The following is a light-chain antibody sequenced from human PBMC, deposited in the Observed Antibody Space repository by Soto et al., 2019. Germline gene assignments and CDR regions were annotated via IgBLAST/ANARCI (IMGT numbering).Light chain of an antibody. CDR1: QSVSSS. Sequence: EIVMTQSPATLSVSPGERATLSCSASQSVSSSLAWYQQEPGQAPRLLIYGASTRATGIPARFSGSGSGTEFTLTISSLQPEDFATYYCQQTDNFPLTFGQGTRLEIK. CDR2: GAS. J-gene: IGKJ5*01. V-gene: IGKV3-15*01. CDR3: QQTDNFPLT.